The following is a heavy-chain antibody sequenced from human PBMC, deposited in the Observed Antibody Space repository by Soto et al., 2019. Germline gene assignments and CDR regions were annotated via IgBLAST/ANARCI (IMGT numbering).Heavy chain of an antibody. V-gene: IGHV3-23*01. D-gene: IGHD5-18*01. CDR1: GFTFSSYA. Sequence: LRLSCAASGFTFSSYAMSWVRQAPGKGLEWVSAISGSGGSTYYADSVKGRFTISRDNSKNTLYLQRSSLRAEDTAVYYCAKVMVKNWFDPWGQGTLVTVSS. J-gene: IGHJ5*02. CDR2: ISGSGGST. CDR3: AKVMVKNWFDP.